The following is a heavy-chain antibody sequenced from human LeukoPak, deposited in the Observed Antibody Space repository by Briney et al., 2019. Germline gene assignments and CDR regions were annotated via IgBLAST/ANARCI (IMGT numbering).Heavy chain of an antibody. D-gene: IGHD3-10*01. V-gene: IGHV3-11*01. CDR2: ISSGGSAI. CDR1: GFTFSDYY. CDR3: ARAGGSGVYFLDY. Sequence: PGGSLRLSCAASGFTFSDYYMSWIRQAPGKGLEWLSYISSGGSAIHYADSVRGRFTTSRDNAKNSLYLQMNSLRAEDTAVYYGARAGGSGVYFLDYWGQGTLVTVSS. J-gene: IGHJ4*02.